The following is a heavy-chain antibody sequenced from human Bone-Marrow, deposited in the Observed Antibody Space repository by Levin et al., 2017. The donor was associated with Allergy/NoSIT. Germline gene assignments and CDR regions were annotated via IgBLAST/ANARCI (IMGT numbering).Heavy chain of an antibody. CDR3: ARGRSRARDRVGGSYRSAGGTNWFDP. D-gene: IGHD3-16*02. V-gene: IGHV4-34*01. CDR2: INHSGST. Sequence: SQTLSLTCAVNGGSFSDYSWSWIRQPPGKGLEWIGEINHSGSTNYSPSLKSRVTISIDTSKTQFSLKLSFVTAADTAVYFCARGRSRARDRVGGSYRSAGGTNWFDPWGQGTLVTVSS. CDR1: GGSFSDYS. J-gene: IGHJ5*02.